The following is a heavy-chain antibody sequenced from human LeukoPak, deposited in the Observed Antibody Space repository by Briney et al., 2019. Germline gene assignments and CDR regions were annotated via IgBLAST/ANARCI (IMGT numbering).Heavy chain of an antibody. V-gene: IGHV4-61*02. CDR2: IYTSGST. CDR1: GGSISSGSYY. J-gene: IGHJ4*02. D-gene: IGHD2-21*01. CDR3: AGEAPFCGGDCYYY. Sequence: PSQTLSLTCTVSGGSISSGSYYWSWIRQPAGKGLEWIGRIYTSGSTNYNPSLKTRVTISVDTSKNQFSLKLSSVTTADTAVYYCAGEAPFCGGDCYYYWGQGTLVTVSS.